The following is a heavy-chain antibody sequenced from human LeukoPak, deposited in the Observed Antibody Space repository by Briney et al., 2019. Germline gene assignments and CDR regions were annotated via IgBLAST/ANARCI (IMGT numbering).Heavy chain of an antibody. J-gene: IGHJ4*02. CDR1: GYSFANNW. D-gene: IGHD1-26*01. CDR3: ARGGIPGGNYYREHFDF. CDR2: IYPGDSDT. V-gene: IGHV5-51*01. Sequence: GESLEISCKGSGYSFANNWIAWVRQVPGKGLEWMGIIYPGDSDTRYSPSFQGQVTISADKSISTAYLQWSSLKASDTAVYYCARGGIPGGNYYREHFDFWGQGTLVTVSS.